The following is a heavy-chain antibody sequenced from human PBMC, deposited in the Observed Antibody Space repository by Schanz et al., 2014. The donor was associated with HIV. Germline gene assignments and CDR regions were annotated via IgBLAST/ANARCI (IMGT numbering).Heavy chain of an antibody. V-gene: IGHV3-23*01. Sequence: EVQLLESGGGLVQPGGSLRLSCVTSGFTFRDYAMSWVRQAPGKGLEWVSVISGSGGSPQYTDSVKGRFTISRDNSKNTLYLEMNSLRAEDTAVYYCAKMEMAIVRWYYGMDVWGQGTTVTVSS. CDR3: AKMEMAIVRWYYGMDV. CDR2: ISGSGGSP. CDR1: GFTFRDYA. J-gene: IGHJ6*02. D-gene: IGHD3-16*02.